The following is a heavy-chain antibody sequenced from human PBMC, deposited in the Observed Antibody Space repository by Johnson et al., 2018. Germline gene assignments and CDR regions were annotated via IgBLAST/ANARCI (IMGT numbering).Heavy chain of an antibody. D-gene: IGHD6-19*01. CDR2: ISSSSSTI. J-gene: IGHJ3*02. Sequence: KGLEWVSYISSSSSTIYYADSVKGRFTISRDNAKNSLYLQMNSLRAEDTAVYYCARDSSGWYDAFDIWGQGTMVTVSS. CDR3: ARDSSGWYDAFDI. V-gene: IGHV3-48*01.